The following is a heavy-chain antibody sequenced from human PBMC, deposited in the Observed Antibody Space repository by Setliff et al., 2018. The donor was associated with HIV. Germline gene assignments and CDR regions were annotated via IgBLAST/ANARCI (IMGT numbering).Heavy chain of an antibody. D-gene: IGHD1-26*01. Sequence: PGGSLRLSCAASGFTFRDWMHWVRQAPGKGLEWVSLISWDGGSLYYADSVKGRFTISRDNSKNSLYLQMNSLRTEDTALYYCARGGTYLYYFDYWGQGTLVTVSS. CDR1: GFTFRDW. CDR2: ISWDGGSL. J-gene: IGHJ4*02. V-gene: IGHV3-43*01. CDR3: ARGGTYLYYFDY.